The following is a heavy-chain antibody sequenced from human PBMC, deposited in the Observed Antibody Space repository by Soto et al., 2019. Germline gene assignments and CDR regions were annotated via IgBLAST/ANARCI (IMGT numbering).Heavy chain of an antibody. CDR3: ARVLYYGMDV. V-gene: IGHV2-26*02. CDR1: GFSLSNPRMS. J-gene: IGHJ6*02. CDR2: ISAQDEK. D-gene: IGHD2-2*02. Sequence: QVTLKESGPVLVRPTETLTLTCTFSGFSLSNPRMSVSWIRQPPGKALEWLAHISAQDEKSYSTSLMTRLTISKDSSNSQVVLTMTNMYPVDTGTYYGARVLYYGMDVWGQGTTVAVSS.